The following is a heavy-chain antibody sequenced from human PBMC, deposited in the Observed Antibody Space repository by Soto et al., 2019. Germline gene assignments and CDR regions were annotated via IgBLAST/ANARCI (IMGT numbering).Heavy chain of an antibody. Sequence: QVQLVQSGAEVKKPGPSVKVSCKAIGYSFTSHYMHWVRQAPGQGLEWMGTIYPGGVNIGYAQKFKGRFTMTKDTSTSTVYMEFNSLTSEDTAVYYCARDQSWNDLVCWVDPWGQVTLVNVSS. CDR1: GYSFTSHY. D-gene: IGHD1-1*01. V-gene: IGHV1-46*03. J-gene: IGHJ5*02. CDR3: ARDQSWNDLVCWVDP. CDR2: IYPGGVNI.